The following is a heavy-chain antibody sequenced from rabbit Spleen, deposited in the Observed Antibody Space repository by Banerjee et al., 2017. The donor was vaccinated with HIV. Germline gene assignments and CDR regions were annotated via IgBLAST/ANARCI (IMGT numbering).Heavy chain of an antibody. V-gene: IGHV1S45*01. Sequence: QEQLVESGGGLVQPGASLTLTCIASGVSFSGSSYMCWVRQAPGKGLEWIACIEAGSSGFTYFATWAKGRFTISKTSSTTVTLQMTSLTAADTATYFCARDLTGVIGWNFGWWGPGTLVTVS. CDR3: ARDLTGVIGWNFGW. CDR1: GVSFSGSSY. CDR2: IEAGSSGFT. J-gene: IGHJ4*01. D-gene: IGHD1-1*01.